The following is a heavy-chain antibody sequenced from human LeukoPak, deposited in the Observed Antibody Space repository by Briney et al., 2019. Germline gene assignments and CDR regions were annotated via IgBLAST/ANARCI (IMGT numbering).Heavy chain of an antibody. Sequence: SETLSLTCTVSGGSISSYYWSWIRQPPGKGLEWIGYIYYSGSTNYNPSLKSRVTISVDTSKNQFSLKLSSVTAADTAVYYCARTLDETAKTFDYWGQGTLVTVSS. J-gene: IGHJ4*02. CDR1: GGSISSYY. CDR3: ARTLDETAKTFDY. D-gene: IGHD5-18*01. CDR2: IYYSGST. V-gene: IGHV4-59*08.